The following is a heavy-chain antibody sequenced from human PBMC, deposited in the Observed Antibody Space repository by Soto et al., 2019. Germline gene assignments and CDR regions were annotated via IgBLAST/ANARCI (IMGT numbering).Heavy chain of an antibody. D-gene: IGHD6-6*01. CDR2: INHSGST. Sequence: LSLTCAVYGGSFSGYYWSWIRQPPGKGLEWIGEINHSGSTNYNPSLKSRVTISVDTSKNQFSLKLSSVTAADTAVYYCARGHMSSSRMGVWGKGTTVTVSS. CDR1: GGSFSGYY. CDR3: ARGHMSSSRMGV. J-gene: IGHJ6*04. V-gene: IGHV4-34*01.